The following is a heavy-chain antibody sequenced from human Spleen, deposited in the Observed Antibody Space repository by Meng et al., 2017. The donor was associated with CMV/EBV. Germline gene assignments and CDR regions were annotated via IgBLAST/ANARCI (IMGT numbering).Heavy chain of an antibody. J-gene: IGHJ6*02. CDR1: GYTFTGYY. CDR3: ARVLGHRDTLYYYYSGMDV. V-gene: IGHV1-2*02. CDR2: INPNSGGT. Sequence: ASVKVSCKASGYTFTGYYMHWVRQAPGQGLEWMGWINPNSGGTNYAQKFQGRVTMTRDTSISTAYMELSRLRSDDTAVYYCARVLGHRDTLYYYYSGMDVWGQGTTVTVSS.